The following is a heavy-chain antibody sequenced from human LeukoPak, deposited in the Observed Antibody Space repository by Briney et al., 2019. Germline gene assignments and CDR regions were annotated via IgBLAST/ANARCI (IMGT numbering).Heavy chain of an antibody. V-gene: IGHV4-39*01. D-gene: IGHD3-3*01. J-gene: IGHJ6*02. CDR3: ARHTYDFWSGYHYYGMDV. CDR2: IYYSGST. Sequence: SETLSLTCAVYGGSFSGYYWGWIRQPPGKGLEWIGSIYYSGSTYYNPSLKSRVTISVDTSKNQFSLKLSSVTAADTAVYYCARHTYDFWSGYHYYGMDVWGQGTTVTVSS. CDR1: GGSFSGYY.